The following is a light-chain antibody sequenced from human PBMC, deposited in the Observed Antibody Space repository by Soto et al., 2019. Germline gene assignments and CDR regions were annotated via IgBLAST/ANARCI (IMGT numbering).Light chain of an antibody. CDR3: QRYNNWPPIA. Sequence: EIVMTQSPATLSVSPGERATLSCRASQSVSSNLAWYQQKPGQAPRLLIYGASTRGAGVPARFSGSGSGTEFTLTISSLQSEDFAVYYCQRYNNWPPIAFGQGTRMEIK. CDR1: QSVSSN. CDR2: GAS. V-gene: IGKV3-15*01. J-gene: IGKJ5*01.